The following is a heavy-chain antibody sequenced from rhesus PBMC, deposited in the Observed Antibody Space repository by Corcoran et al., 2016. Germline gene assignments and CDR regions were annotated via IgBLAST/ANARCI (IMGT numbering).Heavy chain of an antibody. CDR1: GGSISSHY. D-gene: IGHD4-29*01. J-gene: IGHJ4*01. CDR2: ISGSGGST. Sequence: QLQLQESGPGLVKPSETLSLTCAVSGGSISSHYWSWIRQPPGKGLELIGRISGSGGSTDYNPSLKSRVTISTDTSKNQFSLKLSSVTAADTAVYDCARSWGSRYYFDYWGQGVLVTVSS. V-gene: IGHV4-173*01. CDR3: ARSWGSRYYFDY.